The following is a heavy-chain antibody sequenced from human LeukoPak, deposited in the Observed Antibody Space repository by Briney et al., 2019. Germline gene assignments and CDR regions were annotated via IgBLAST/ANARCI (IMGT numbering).Heavy chain of an antibody. V-gene: IGHV4-30-4*01. Sequence: SETLSLTCTVSGGSISSGDYYWSWIRQPPGKGLEWIGYIYYSGSTYYNPSLKSRVTISVDTSKNQFSLKLSSVTAADTAVYYCARGNSYGFNGWFDPWGQGTLVTVSS. CDR3: ARGNSYGFNGWFDP. J-gene: IGHJ5*02. CDR1: GGSISSGDYY. CDR2: IYYSGST. D-gene: IGHD5-18*01.